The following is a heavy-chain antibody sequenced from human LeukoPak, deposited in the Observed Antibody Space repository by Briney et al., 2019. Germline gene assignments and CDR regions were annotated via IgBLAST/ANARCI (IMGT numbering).Heavy chain of an antibody. D-gene: IGHD3-22*01. CDR1: GGSISSYY. CDR2: LYTSGST. V-gene: IGHV4-4*07. J-gene: IGHJ4*02. CDR3: ARDRGHYDSSGYLFDY. Sequence: SETLSLTCTVSGGSISSYYWSWIRQPAGKGLQWIGRLYTSGSTNYNPSLKSRVTMSIDTSKNQFSLKLSSVTAADTAVYYCARDRGHYDSSGYLFDYWGQGILGTVSS.